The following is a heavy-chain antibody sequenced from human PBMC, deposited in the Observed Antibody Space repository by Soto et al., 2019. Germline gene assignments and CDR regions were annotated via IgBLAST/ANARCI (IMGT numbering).Heavy chain of an antibody. Sequence: QVQLQESGPGLVKPSQTLSFTCTISGASISGGDWFWSWIRQPPGKGLEWLGYIYHTGSTSYSPSLKSRLLISVDTSKNQVSLQLDSVTAADTAVYFCARTVLSDFDYWGQGIRVAVSS. D-gene: IGHD4-4*01. V-gene: IGHV4-30-4*01. CDR1: GASISGGDWF. J-gene: IGHJ4*02. CDR3: ARTVLSDFDY. CDR2: IYHTGST.